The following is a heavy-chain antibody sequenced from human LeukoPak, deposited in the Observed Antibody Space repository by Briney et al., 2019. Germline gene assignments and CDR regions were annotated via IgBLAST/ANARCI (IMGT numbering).Heavy chain of an antibody. J-gene: IGHJ4*02. CDR2: ISAYNGNT. D-gene: IGHD3-10*01. V-gene: IGHV1-18*01. CDR3: ARDQRITMIRGVNRYFDY. CDR1: GYTFTSYD. Sequence: GASVKVSCKASGYTFTSYDINWVRQATGQGLEWMGWISAYNGNTNYAQKLQGRVTMTADTSTSTVYMELRSLRSDDTAMYYCARDQRITMIRGVNRYFDYWGQGTLVTVSS.